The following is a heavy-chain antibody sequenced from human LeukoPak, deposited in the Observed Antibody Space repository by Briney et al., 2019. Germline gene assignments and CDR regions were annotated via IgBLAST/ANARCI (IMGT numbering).Heavy chain of an antibody. CDR3: ARGLVATITWPKPHYFDY. Sequence: PSETLSLTCAVYGGSFSGYYWSWLRQPPGKGLEWIGEINHSGSTNYNPSLKSRVTISVDTSKNQFSLKLSSVTAADTAVYNCARGLVATITWPKPHYFDYWGQGTLVTVSS. D-gene: IGHD5-12*01. V-gene: IGHV4-34*01. CDR2: INHSGST. J-gene: IGHJ4*02. CDR1: GGSFSGYY.